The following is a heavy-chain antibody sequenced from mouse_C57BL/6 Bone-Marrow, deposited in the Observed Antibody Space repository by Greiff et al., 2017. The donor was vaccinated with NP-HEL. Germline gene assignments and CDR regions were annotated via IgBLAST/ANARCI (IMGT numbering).Heavy chain of an antibody. V-gene: IGHV1-81*01. CDR2: IYPRSGNT. Sequence: VKVVESGAELARPGASVKLSCKASGYTFTSYGISWVKQRTGQGLEWIGEIYPRSGNTYYNEKFKGKATLTADKSSSTAYMELRSLTSEDSAVYFCARWYDYDGDYWGQGTTLTVSS. D-gene: IGHD2-4*01. CDR3: ARWYDYDGDY. CDR1: GYTFTSYG. J-gene: IGHJ2*01.